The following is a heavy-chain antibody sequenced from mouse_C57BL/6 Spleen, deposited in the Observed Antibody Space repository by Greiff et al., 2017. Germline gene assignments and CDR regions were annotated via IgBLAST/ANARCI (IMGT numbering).Heavy chain of an antibody. Sequence: VQLQQSGPELVKPGASVKISCKASGYSFTGYYMTWVKQSPEKSLEWIGEINPSTGGTTYNQKFKAKATLTVDKSSSTAYMQLKSLTSEDSAVYYCARILRYSGYALDYWGQGTSVTVSS. CDR3: ARILRYSGYALDY. J-gene: IGHJ4*01. D-gene: IGHD2-1*01. CDR1: GYSFTGYY. V-gene: IGHV1-42*01. CDR2: INPSTGGT.